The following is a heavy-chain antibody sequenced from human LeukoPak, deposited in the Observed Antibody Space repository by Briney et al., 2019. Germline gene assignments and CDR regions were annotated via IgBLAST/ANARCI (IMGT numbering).Heavy chain of an antibody. J-gene: IGHJ6*03. Sequence: SETLSLTCTVSGGSISSYYWSWIRQPPGKGLEWIGYIYYSGSTNYNPSLKSRVTISLDTSKNQFSLKLTSVTAADTAVYYCAREVVGYYNYMDVWGKGTTVTVSS. D-gene: IGHD1-26*01. CDR1: GGSISSYY. V-gene: IGHV4-59*01. CDR3: AREVVGYYNYMDV. CDR2: IYYSGST.